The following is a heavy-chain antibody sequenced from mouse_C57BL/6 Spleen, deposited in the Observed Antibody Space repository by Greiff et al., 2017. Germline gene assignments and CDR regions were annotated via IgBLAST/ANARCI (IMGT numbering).Heavy chain of an antibody. CDR3: ARGEDSGFFDY. V-gene: IGHV1-67*01. D-gene: IGHD3-1*01. Sequence: VQLQQSGPELVRPGVSVKISCKGSGYTFTDYAMHWVKQSHAKSLEWIGVISTYYGDASYNQKFKDEATMTVDKSSSTAYMELARLTSEDSAVYYCARGEDSGFFDYWGQGTTLTVSS. CDR2: ISTYYGDA. CDR1: GYTFTDYA. J-gene: IGHJ2*01.